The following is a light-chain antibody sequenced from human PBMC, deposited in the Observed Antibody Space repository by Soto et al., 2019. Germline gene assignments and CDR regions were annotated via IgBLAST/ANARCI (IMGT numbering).Light chain of an antibody. Sequence: QLVLTQSPSASASLGASVKLTCTLSSGHSSYAIAWHQQQPEKGPRYLMKLSSDGNHSKGDGIPDRFSGSSSGAERYLTISSLQSEDEADYYCQTWDTGARVVFGGGTKLTVL. CDR1: SGHSSYA. V-gene: IGLV4-69*01. CDR2: LSSDGNH. CDR3: QTWDTGARVV. J-gene: IGLJ2*01.